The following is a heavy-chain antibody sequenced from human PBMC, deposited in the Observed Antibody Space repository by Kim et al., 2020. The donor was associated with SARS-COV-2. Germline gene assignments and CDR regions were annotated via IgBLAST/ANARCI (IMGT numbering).Heavy chain of an antibody. Sequence: SETLSLTCAVYGGPFSGFHWSWIRQPPGKGLEWIGEIHEDGSANYKPSLKSRVTVSVDTSKNQFSLTLNSVTVAETAVYYCAGGRSRGWPTADFWEQGTL. D-gene: IGHD6-19*01. V-gene: IGHV4-34*01. CDR1: GGPFSGFH. J-gene: IGHJ4*02. CDR2: IHEDGSA. CDR3: AGGRSRGWPTADF.